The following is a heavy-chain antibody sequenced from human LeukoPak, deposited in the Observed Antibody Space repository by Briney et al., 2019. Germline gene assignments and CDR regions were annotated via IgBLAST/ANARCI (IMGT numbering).Heavy chain of an antibody. D-gene: IGHD5-18*01. CDR1: GFTFSSYG. CDR2: ISYDGGDK. J-gene: IGHJ4*02. Sequence: GGSLRLSCAASGFTFSSYGMHWVRQAPGKGLEWVAVISYDGGDKYYGDSVKGRFTISRDNSKNTLYLQMNSLRAEDTAVYYCAGSYGRNFDYWGQGTLVTVSS. V-gene: IGHV3-30*03. CDR3: AGSYGRNFDY.